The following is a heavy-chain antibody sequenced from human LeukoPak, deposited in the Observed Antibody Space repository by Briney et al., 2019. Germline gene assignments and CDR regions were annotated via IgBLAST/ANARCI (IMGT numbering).Heavy chain of an antibody. Sequence: SETLSLTCTVSGGSISSYYWSWIRQPPGKGLEWIGYIYYSGSTNYNPSLKSRVTISVDTSKNQFSLKLSSVTAADTAVYYCAREGWGRVDTFYYYYYMDVWGKGTTVTVSS. CDR3: AREGWGRVDTFYYYYYMDV. J-gene: IGHJ6*03. V-gene: IGHV4-59*12. D-gene: IGHD5-18*01. CDR2: IYYSGST. CDR1: GGSISSYY.